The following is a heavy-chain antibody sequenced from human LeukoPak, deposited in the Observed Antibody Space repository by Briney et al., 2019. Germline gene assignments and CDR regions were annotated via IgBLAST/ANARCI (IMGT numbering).Heavy chain of an antibody. D-gene: IGHD3-10*01. CDR1: GYTFTSYG. Sequence: ASVKVSCKASGYTFTSYGISWVRQAPGQGLEWMGWISAYNGNTNYAQKLQGRVTMTTDTSTSTAYMELRSLRSDDTAVYYCARELLWFGELSVDYWGQGTLVTVSS. V-gene: IGHV1-18*01. J-gene: IGHJ4*02. CDR3: ARELLWFGELSVDY. CDR2: ISAYNGNT.